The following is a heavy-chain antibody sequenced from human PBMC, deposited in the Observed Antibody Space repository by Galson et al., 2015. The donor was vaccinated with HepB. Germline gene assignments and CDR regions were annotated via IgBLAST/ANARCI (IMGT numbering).Heavy chain of an antibody. D-gene: IGHD2-2*01. CDR1: GGPISNNY. CDR3: VRGAGCCSSDTCYNFDY. J-gene: IGHJ4*01. Sequence: ETLSLTCTVSGGPISNNYWSWIRQSPGKGLEWVGHIYHTGSTKYNPSLKSRASMSLDASKKQFSLKLSSVTAADTALYYCVRGAGCCSSDTCYNFDYSGQGTLVTVSS. V-gene: IGHV4-59*01. CDR2: IYHTGST.